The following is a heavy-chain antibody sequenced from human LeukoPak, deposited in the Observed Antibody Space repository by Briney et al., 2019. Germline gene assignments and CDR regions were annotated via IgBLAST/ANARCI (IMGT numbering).Heavy chain of an antibody. CDR3: ARRGGYNRLDFDY. D-gene: IGHD5-24*01. V-gene: IGHV5-51*01. CDR2: IYPGDSDT. Sequence: GESLKISCKGSAYSFTRYWIGWVRQMPGKGLAWMGIIYPGDSDTRYSPSFQGQVTISADKSISTAYLQWSSLKASDTAMYYCARRGGYNRLDFDYWGQGTLVTVSS. J-gene: IGHJ4*02. CDR1: AYSFTRYW.